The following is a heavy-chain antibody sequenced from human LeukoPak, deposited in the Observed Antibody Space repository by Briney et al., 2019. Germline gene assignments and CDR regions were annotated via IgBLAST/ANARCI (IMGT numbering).Heavy chain of an antibody. Sequence: SETLSLTCTVSGGSISSSSYYWGWIRQPPGKGLEWIGSIYYSGNTYYNPSLKSRVTISVDTSKNQFSLKLSSVTAADTAVYYCARLSWGRGAVADIDYWGQGTLVTVSS. J-gene: IGHJ4*02. CDR1: GGSISSSSYY. D-gene: IGHD6-19*01. CDR2: IYYSGNT. V-gene: IGHV4-39*01. CDR3: ARLSWGRGAVADIDY.